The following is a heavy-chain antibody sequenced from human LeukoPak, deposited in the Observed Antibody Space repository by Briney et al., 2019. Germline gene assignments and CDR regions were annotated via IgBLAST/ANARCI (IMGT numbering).Heavy chain of an antibody. V-gene: IGHV3-74*01. J-gene: IGHJ4*02. CDR3: ARGRPHGNDY. D-gene: IGHD4-23*01. CDR1: GFTFNSYW. Sequence: GGSLRLSCAASGFTFNSYWMNWVRQAPGKGLVWVSRIASDGSSTTYADSVKGRFSISRDNAKNTLYLQMNSLRVEDTAVYYCARGRPHGNDYWGQGTLVTVSS. CDR2: IASDGSST.